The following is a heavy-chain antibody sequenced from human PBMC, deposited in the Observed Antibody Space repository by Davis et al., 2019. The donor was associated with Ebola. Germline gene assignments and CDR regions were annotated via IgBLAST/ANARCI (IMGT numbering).Heavy chain of an antibody. CDR3: ARGGQSIVGAPFDY. D-gene: IGHD1-26*01. J-gene: IGHJ4*02. CDR1: GYTFTSYG. CDR2: ISAYNGNT. V-gene: IGHV1-18*01. Sequence: ASVKVSCKASGYTFTSYGVNWVRQAPGQGLEWMGWISAYNGNTNYAQKFQGRVTITADKSTSTAYMELSSLRSEDTAVYYCARGGQSIVGAPFDYWGQGTLVTVSS.